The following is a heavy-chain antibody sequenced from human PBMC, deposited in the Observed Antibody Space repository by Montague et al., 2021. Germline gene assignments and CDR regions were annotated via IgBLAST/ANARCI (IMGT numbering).Heavy chain of an antibody. D-gene: IGHD3-22*01. J-gene: IGHJ5*02. CDR3: ARVAAWGYYDTSGPNWFDP. Sequence: SETLSLTCAVSGGSISSNNWWTWVRQPPGKGLEWIGEIFHNGSTTYSSSLKSRVTISMDKSKNQFSLKLTSVTAADTAVYYCARVAAWGYYDTSGPNWFDPWGQGTLVTVSS. CDR2: IFHNGST. CDR1: GGSISSNNW. V-gene: IGHV4-4*02.